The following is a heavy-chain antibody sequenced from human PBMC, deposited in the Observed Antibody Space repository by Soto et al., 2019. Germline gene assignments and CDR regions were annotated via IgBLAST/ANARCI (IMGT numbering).Heavy chain of an antibody. Sequence: TLSLTCAVSRGSFTSNNWWTWVRQPPGQGLEWIGEIYRTGSTNYNPSLKSRVTISLDKSENQFSLKVTSLTAADTAVYYCASRDPGTSVDYWGQGTLVTVSS. V-gene: IGHV4-4*02. CDR2: IYRTGST. CDR1: RGSFTSNNW. CDR3: ASRDPGTSVDY. D-gene: IGHD1-7*01. J-gene: IGHJ4*02.